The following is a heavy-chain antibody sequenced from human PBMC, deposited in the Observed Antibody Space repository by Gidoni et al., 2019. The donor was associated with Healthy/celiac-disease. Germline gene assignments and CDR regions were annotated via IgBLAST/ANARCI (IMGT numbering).Heavy chain of an antibody. CDR2: IETSGST. Sequence: QVQLQESGPGLVKPSQTLSLTCTVSGGSISSGSYYWSWIRQPAGKGLEWIGRIETSGSTNYNPSRKSRVTISVDTSKNQFSLKLSSVTAADTAVYYCARGDIAAALRGSYYFDYWGQGTLVTVSS. CDR1: GGSISSGSYY. J-gene: IGHJ4*02. V-gene: IGHV4-61*02. D-gene: IGHD6-13*01. CDR3: ARGDIAAALRGSYYFDY.